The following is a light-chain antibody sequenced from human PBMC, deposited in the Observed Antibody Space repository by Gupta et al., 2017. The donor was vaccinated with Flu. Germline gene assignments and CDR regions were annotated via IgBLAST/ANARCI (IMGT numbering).Light chain of an antibody. CDR3: ATWDDSLSGQV. Sequence: QLPGAAPKILIYKNDRRSTGVPDRFFGSKSDTAASMAISGLRSEDEADYYHATWDDSLSGQVFGGGTKVTVL. V-gene: IGLV1-47*01. J-gene: IGLJ3*02. CDR2: KND.